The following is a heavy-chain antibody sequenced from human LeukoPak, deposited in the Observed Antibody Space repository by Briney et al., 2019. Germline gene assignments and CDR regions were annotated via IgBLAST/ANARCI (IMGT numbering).Heavy chain of an antibody. Sequence: SETLSLTCTVSGGSISSSTYYWGWIRQPPGKGLEWIGSIYYSGSTYYNPSLKSRVTISVDTSKNQFSLKLSSVTAADTAVYYCARKTQFRGVDAFDIWGQGTMVTVSS. CDR2: IYYSGST. CDR3: ARKTQFRGVDAFDI. J-gene: IGHJ3*02. D-gene: IGHD3-10*01. CDR1: GGSISSSTYY. V-gene: IGHV4-39*07.